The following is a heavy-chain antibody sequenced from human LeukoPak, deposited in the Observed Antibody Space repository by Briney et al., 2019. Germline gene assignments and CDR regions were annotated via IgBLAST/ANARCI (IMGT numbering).Heavy chain of an antibody. J-gene: IGHJ4*02. CDR1: GFTFSNAR. D-gene: IGHD2-15*01. V-gene: IGHV3-15*01. CDR3: AKALEGIVVVVAATIDY. CDR2: IKSNTEGGTT. Sequence: PGGSLRLSCAASGFTFSNARMTWVRQAPGKGLEWVGRIKSNTEGGTTDYAVPVKGRFTISRDDSKNTLYLQMNSLKTEDTAVYYCAKALEGIVVVVAATIDYWGQGTLVTVSS.